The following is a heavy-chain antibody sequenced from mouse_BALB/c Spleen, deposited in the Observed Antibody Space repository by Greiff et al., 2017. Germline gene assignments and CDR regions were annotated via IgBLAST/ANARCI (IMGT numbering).Heavy chain of an antibody. CDR3: ARAPYGVYAMDY. CDR1: GFTFSDYY. CDR2: ISDGGSYT. V-gene: IGHV5-4*02. D-gene: IGHD1-1*02. J-gene: IGHJ4*01. Sequence: EVQRVESGGGLVKPGGSLKLSCAASGFTFSDYYMYWVRQTPEKRLEWVATISDGGSYTYYPDSVKGRFTISRDNAKNKLYLQMSSLKSEDTAMYYCARAPYGVYAMDYWGQGTSVTVSS.